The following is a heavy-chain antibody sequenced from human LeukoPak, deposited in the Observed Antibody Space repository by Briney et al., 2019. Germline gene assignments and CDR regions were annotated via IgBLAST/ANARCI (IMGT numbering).Heavy chain of an antibody. CDR2: INAGNGNT. Sequence: RASVKVSCKASGYTFTSYAMHWVRQAPGQRLEWMGWINAGNGNTKYSQEFQGRVTMTRDMSTSTVYMELSSLRSEDTAVYYCARERAPYYYYYYMDVWGKGTTVTVSS. J-gene: IGHJ6*03. V-gene: IGHV1-3*03. CDR1: GYTFTSYA. CDR3: ARERAPYYYYYYMDV.